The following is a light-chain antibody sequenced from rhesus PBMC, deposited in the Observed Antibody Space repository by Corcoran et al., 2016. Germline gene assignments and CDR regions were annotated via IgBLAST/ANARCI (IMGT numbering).Light chain of an antibody. CDR1: ENVNNY. Sequence: DIQMTQSPSSLSASVGDRVTITCRASENVNNYFNWYQQKPGNAPTLLIYNASTLQSGVPSRFSGSGSGTDYTFTISSLQSEDVATYYCQHNYGTPFTFGPGTKLDIK. CDR2: NAS. CDR3: QHNYGTPFT. J-gene: IGKJ3*01. V-gene: IGKV1-74*01.